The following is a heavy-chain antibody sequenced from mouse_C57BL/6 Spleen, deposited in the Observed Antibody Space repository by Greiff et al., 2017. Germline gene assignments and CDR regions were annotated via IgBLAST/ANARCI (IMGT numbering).Heavy chain of an antibody. CDR3: ARDPYYGSRLYYFDY. CDR2: IDPEDGET. V-gene: IGHV14-2*01. J-gene: IGHJ2*01. Sequence: VQLQQSGAELVKPGASVKLSCTASGFTIKDYYMHWVKQRTEQGLEWIGRIDPEDGETKYAPTFQGKATITADTSSNTAYLQLSSLTSEDSAVYCCARDPYYGSRLYYFDYWGQGTTLTVSS. CDR1: GFTIKDYY. D-gene: IGHD1-1*01.